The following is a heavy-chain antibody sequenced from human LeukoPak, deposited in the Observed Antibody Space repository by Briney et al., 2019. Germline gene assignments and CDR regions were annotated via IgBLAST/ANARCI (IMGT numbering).Heavy chain of an antibody. Sequence: GGSLRLSCAASGFTFSSYWMSWVRQAPGKGLEWVANIKQDGSEKYYVDSVKGRFTISRDNAKNSLYLQMNRLRAEDTAVYYCARGVGGGYYGMDVWGQGTTVTVSS. CDR3: ARGVGGGYYGMDV. CDR1: GFTFSSYW. V-gene: IGHV3-7*04. J-gene: IGHJ6*02. CDR2: IKQDGSEK. D-gene: IGHD3-16*01.